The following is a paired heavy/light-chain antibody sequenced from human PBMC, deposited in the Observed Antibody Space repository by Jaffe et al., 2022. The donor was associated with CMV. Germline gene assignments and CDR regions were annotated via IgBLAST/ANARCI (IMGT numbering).Light chain of an antibody. CDR3: QQSGSSPGYT. CDR2: GAS. V-gene: IGKV3-20*01. CDR1: QSVGSTY. Sequence: VLTQSPGTLSLSPGERATLSCRASQSVGSTYLAWYQQKPGQAPRLLIYGASRRATGVPDRFGGSGSGTDFTLTINRLEPEDFAVYYCQQSGSSPGYTFGQGTKLEIK. J-gene: IGKJ2*01.
Heavy chain of an antibody. D-gene: IGHD3-10*01. CDR1: GFTFSSYW. Sequence: QLVESGGGLVQPGGSLRLSCEASGFTFSSYWMNWVRQAPGKGLEWVANIKQDGSEKYYVDSVKGRFTISRDNAKNSLYLQMNSLRAEDTAMYYCAKNISASGGYWVSRHYGMDVWGHGTTVTVSS. CDR2: IKQDGSEK. CDR3: AKNISASGGYWVSRHYGMDV. V-gene: IGHV3-7*01. J-gene: IGHJ6*02.